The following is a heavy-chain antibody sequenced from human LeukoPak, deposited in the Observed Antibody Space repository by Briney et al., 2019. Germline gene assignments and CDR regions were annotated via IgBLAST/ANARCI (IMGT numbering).Heavy chain of an antibody. CDR2: VSSGDSDA. J-gene: IGHJ4*02. D-gene: IGHD2-2*01. CDR3: ARRGCSATSCSPYYFDY. Sequence: GESLKISCQGSGYTFTNYWIGWVRQMPGQGLEWMGIVSSGDSDATYSPSFQGQVTISADKSIYTAYLQWSSLKASDTAMYYCARRGCSATSCSPYYFDYWGQGTLATVSS. CDR1: GYTFTNYW. V-gene: IGHV5-51*03.